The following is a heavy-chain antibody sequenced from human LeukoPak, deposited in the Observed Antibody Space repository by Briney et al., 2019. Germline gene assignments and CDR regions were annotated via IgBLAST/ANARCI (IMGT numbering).Heavy chain of an antibody. CDR3: ARDLKYSSGWWGIFDY. J-gene: IGHJ4*02. V-gene: IGHV3-30-3*01. Sequence: PGGSLRLSCAASGFTFSTYAMHWVRQAPGKGLEWVAVIPYDGSNKYHADSVKGRFIISRDNSKNTLYLQMNSLRAEDTAVYYCARDLKYSSGWWGIFDYWGQGTLVTVSS. CDR2: IPYDGSNK. D-gene: IGHD6-19*01. CDR1: GFTFSTYA.